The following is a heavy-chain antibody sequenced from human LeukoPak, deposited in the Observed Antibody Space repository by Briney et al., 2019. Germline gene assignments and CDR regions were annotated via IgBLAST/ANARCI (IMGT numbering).Heavy chain of an antibody. J-gene: IGHJ4*02. Sequence: SETLSLTCAVYGGSFSGYYWSWIRQPPGKGLEWIGEINHSGSTNYNPSLKSRVTISVDTSKNQFSLKLSSVTAADTAVYYCARGGFARSNYDGSGSYYNFLDYWGQGTLVTVSS. CDR1: GGSFSGYY. D-gene: IGHD3-10*01. CDR3: ARGGFARSNYDGSGSYYNFLDY. V-gene: IGHV4-34*01. CDR2: INHSGST.